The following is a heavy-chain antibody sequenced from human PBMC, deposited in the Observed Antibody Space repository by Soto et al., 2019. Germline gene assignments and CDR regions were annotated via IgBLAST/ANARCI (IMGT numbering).Heavy chain of an antibody. CDR3: ARMVRGVIITGHFDY. D-gene: IGHD3-10*01. V-gene: IGHV4-30-4*01. Sequence: KTSETLSLTCTVSGGSISSGDYYWSWIRQPPGKGLEWIGYIYYSGSTYYNPSLKSRVTISVDTSKNQFSLKLSSVTAADTAVYCCARMVRGVIITGHFDYWGQGTLVTVSS. CDR1: GGSISSGDYY. CDR2: IYYSGST. J-gene: IGHJ4*02.